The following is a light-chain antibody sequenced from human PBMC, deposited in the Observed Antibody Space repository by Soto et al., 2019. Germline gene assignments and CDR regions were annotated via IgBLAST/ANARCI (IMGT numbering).Light chain of an antibody. CDR2: EVT. CDR3: FSYADTNNFV. V-gene: IGLV2-14*01. CDR1: SSDVGGYNY. J-gene: IGLJ1*01. Sequence: QSALTQPVSVSGSPGQSITISCTGTSSDVGGYNYVSWYQQHPGKAPKLMIYEVTKRPSGVSNRFSGSKSGNTASLTISGLQAEDESDYYCFSYADTNNFVFGSGTKLTVL.